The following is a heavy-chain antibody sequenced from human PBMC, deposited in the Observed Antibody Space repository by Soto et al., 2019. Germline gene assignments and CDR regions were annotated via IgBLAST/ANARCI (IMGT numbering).Heavy chain of an antibody. J-gene: IGHJ4*02. CDR3: ARFYPPFDY. CDR2: IYKSATT. Sequence: SETLSLTCSVSGDSISNLDYFWAWIRQPPGQALEYIGYIYKSATTYYNPSFESRVAISVDTSKSQFSLNVTSVTAADTAAYYCARFYPPFDYWGQGTLVTVSS. CDR1: GDSISNLDYF. V-gene: IGHV4-30-4*01. D-gene: IGHD3-16*02.